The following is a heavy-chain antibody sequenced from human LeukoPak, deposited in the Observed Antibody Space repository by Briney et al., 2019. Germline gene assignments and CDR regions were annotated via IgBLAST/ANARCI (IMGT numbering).Heavy chain of an antibody. CDR3: SRGGRDNWFDP. D-gene: IGHD1-26*01. V-gene: IGHV4-34*01. Sequence: SETLSLTCAVYGGSFSGYYWSWIRQPPGTGLEWIGEINHSGSTNYNPSLNSRVTISVDTYKNKISLNLSSVSAPDTAVYYCSRGGRDNWFDPWGQGTLVTVSS. CDR1: GGSFSGYY. CDR2: INHSGST. J-gene: IGHJ5*02.